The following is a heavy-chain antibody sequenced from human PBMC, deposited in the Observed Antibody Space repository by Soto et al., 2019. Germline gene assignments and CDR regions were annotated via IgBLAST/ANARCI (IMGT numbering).Heavy chain of an antibody. D-gene: IGHD3-3*01. Sequence: PSETLSLTCTVSGGSISSYYWSWIRQPPGKGLEWIGYIYYSGSTNYNPSLKSRVTISVDTSKNQFSLKLSSVTAAGTAVYYCARISQYDFWSGYYGNYYMDVWGKGTTVTVSS. V-gene: IGHV4-59*01. CDR1: GGSISSYY. CDR3: ARISQYDFWSGYYGNYYMDV. J-gene: IGHJ6*03. CDR2: IYYSGST.